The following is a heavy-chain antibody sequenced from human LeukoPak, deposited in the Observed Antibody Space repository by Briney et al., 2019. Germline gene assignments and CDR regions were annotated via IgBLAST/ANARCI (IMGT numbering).Heavy chain of an antibody. CDR1: GYTFTSYA. CDR2: INTNTGNP. V-gene: IGHV7-4-1*02. CDR3: ARESFLKDCSSTSCYGFRDNWFDP. J-gene: IGHJ5*02. Sequence: ASVKVSCKTSGYTFTSYAINWMRQAPGQGLEWMGWINTNTGNPTYAQGFTGRFVFSLDTSVSTAYLQISSLKAEDTAVYYCARESFLKDCSSTSCYGFRDNWFDPWGQGTLVTVSS. D-gene: IGHD2-2*01.